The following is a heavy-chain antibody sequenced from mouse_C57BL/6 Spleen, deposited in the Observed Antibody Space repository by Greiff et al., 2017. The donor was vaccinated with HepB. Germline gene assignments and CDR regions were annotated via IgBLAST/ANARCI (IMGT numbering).Heavy chain of an antibody. CDR2: INPSTGGT. D-gene: IGHD2-10*02. CDR1: GYSFTGYY. CDR3: ARSGYGNFYFDY. Sequence: EVQVVESGPELVKPGASVKISCKASGYSFTGYYMNWVKQSPEKSLEWIGEINPSTGGTTYNQKFKAKATLTVDKSSSTAYMQLKSLTSEDSAVYYCARSGYGNFYFDYWGQGTTLTVSS. V-gene: IGHV1-42*01. J-gene: IGHJ2*01.